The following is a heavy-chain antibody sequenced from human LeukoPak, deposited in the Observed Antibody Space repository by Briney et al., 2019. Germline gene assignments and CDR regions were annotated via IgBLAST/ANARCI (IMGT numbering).Heavy chain of an antibody. Sequence: GGSLRLSCAASGFTFSRNAIHWVRQAPGKGLEWVSSINDSGGNTYNADSVKGRFTISRDNSKNTLYLQMNSLRAEDTAVYYCAKETRVAGWYSDYWGQGTLVAVSS. CDR3: AKETRVAGWYSDY. CDR1: GFTFSRNA. CDR2: INDSGGNT. D-gene: IGHD6-19*01. J-gene: IGHJ4*02. V-gene: IGHV3-23*01.